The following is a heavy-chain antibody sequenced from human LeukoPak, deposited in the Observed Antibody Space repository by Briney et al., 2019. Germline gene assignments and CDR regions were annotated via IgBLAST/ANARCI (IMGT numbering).Heavy chain of an antibody. V-gene: IGHV4-4*07. J-gene: IGHJ4*02. Sequence: SETLSLTCTVSGTSLSPFHWTWFRQPAGRRLEWIGLIYFTGTATLNPSLRSRVATSVDLAKNQLFLKLASMTAADTAMYYCARKDGDYWGQGTLVSVSS. CDR1: GTSLSPFH. CDR3: ARKDGDY. CDR2: IYFTGTA.